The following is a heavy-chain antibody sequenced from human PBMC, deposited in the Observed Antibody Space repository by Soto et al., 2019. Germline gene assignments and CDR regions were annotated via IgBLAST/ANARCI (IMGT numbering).Heavy chain of an antibody. V-gene: IGHV3-30-3*01. Sequence: GGSLRLSCAASGFTFSSYAMHWVRQAPGKGLEWVAVISYDGSNKYYADSVKGRFTISRDNSKNTLYLQMNSLRAEDTAVYYCARDPPDSSGWSFLIDYWGQGTLVTVSS. D-gene: IGHD6-19*01. CDR1: GFTFSSYA. CDR3: ARDPPDSSGWSFLIDY. CDR2: ISYDGSNK. J-gene: IGHJ4*02.